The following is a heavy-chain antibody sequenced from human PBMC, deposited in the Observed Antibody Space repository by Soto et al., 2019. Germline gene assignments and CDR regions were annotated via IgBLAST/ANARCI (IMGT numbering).Heavy chain of an antibody. D-gene: IGHD6-13*01. CDR3: ARGGYTYYYYGMDV. Sequence: GGSLILSCAASGFTFNNYSMNWVRQAPGKVLEWVSSISSTSGFIYYADSVKGRFTISRDNAKNSLYVQMNNLRAEDTAVYYCARGGYTYYYYGMDVWGQGTTVTVSS. CDR1: GFTFNNYS. CDR2: ISSTSGFI. V-gene: IGHV3-21*01. J-gene: IGHJ6*02.